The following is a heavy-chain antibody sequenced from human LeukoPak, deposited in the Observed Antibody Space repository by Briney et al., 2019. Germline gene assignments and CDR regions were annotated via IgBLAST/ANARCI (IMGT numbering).Heavy chain of an antibody. Sequence: SETLSLTCTVSGGSISSYYWSWIRQPPGKGLEWIGYIYYSGSTNYNPSLKSRVTISVDTSKNQFPLKLSSVTAADTAVYYCASDAGNHYYYYMDVWGKGTTVTVSS. CDR1: GGSISSYY. CDR2: IYYSGST. D-gene: IGHD4-23*01. CDR3: ASDAGNHYYYYMDV. J-gene: IGHJ6*03. V-gene: IGHV4-59*01.